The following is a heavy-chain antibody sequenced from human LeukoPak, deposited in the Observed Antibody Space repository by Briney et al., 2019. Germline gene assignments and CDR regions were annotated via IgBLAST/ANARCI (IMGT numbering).Heavy chain of an antibody. CDR2: INSDESST. D-gene: IGHD5-24*01. CDR1: GYTFSRYW. V-gene: IGHV3-74*01. CDR3: ARGGRDGYNYGAFDI. J-gene: IGHJ3*02. Sequence: GGSLGLSCAASGYTFSRYWMHWVRQGPGKGLLCVSRINSDESSTIYADSVKGRFTISRDNAKNTLYLQMNSLRAEDTAVYYCARGGRDGYNYGAFDIWGQGTVVTVSS.